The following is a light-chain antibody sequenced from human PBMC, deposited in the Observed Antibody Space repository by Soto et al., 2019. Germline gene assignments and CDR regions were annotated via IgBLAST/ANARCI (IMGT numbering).Light chain of an antibody. CDR3: QQYKTWPREYT. CDR1: QSIRSN. CDR2: GAS. J-gene: IGKJ2*01. Sequence: EIVMTQSPATLSVSPGERDTLSCRASQSIRSNLAWYQQKPGQAPRLLIYGASTRATGVPARFSGSGSGTEFTLTISSLQSEDSAVYYRQQYKTWPREYTFGQGTKLEIK. V-gene: IGKV3-15*01.